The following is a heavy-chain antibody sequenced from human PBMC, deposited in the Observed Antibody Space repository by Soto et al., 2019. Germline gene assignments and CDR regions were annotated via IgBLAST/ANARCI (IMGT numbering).Heavy chain of an antibody. D-gene: IGHD2-15*01. V-gene: IGHV4-4*02. CDR3: ARGGLGYCSGGSCYAFDY. Sequence: SETLSLTCAVSGGSISSSNWWSWVRQPPGKGLEWIGEIYHSGSTNYNPSLKSRVTISVDKSKNQFSLKLSSVTAADTAVYYCARGGLGYCSGGSCYAFDYWGQGTLVTVYS. J-gene: IGHJ4*02. CDR1: GGSISSSNW. CDR2: IYHSGST.